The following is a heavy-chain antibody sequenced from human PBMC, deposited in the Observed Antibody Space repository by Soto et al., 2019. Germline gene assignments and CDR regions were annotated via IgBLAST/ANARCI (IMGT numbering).Heavy chain of an antibody. CDR3: ARDMRRSGYYFLDY. CDR2: ISYSGST. Sequence: TLSLTCTVSGGSVSSGDYYWSWILQHPGKGLEWIGYISYSGSTYSNPSLKSRLSISVDTSKNQFSLKLSSVTAADTALYYCARDMRRSGYYFLDYWGQGTLVTVSS. J-gene: IGHJ4*02. D-gene: IGHD3-22*01. V-gene: IGHV4-31*03. CDR1: GGSVSSGDYY.